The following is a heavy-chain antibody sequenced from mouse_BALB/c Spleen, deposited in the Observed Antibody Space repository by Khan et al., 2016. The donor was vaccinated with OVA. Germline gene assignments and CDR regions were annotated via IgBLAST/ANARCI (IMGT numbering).Heavy chain of an antibody. V-gene: IGHV1S136*01. CDR3: TRSTYYGNPYAMDY. D-gene: IGHD2-10*01. CDR2: INPYNDGT. J-gene: IGHJ4*01. CDR1: GYTFTSYV. Sequence: VRLQQSGPELVKPGASVKMSCKASGYTFTSYVMHWVKQKPGQGLEWIGYINPYNDGTKYNEKFKGKATLNSDKSSSTSYMELSSLTSEDSAVYYCTRSTYYGNPYAMDYWGQGTSVTVSS.